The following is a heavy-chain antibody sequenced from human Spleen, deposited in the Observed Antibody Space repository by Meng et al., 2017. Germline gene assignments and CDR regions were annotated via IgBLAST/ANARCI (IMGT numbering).Heavy chain of an antibody. CDR3: ASSPPRSDSWSGSRCYYDGMDV. V-gene: IGHV4-61*01. J-gene: IGHJ6*02. D-gene: IGHD3-3*01. CDR1: GGSVSSGSYY. CDR2: IYYSGST. Sequence: SETLSLTCTVSGGSVSSGSYYWSWIRQPPGKGLEWIGYIYYSGSTNYNPSLKSPVTISVDTSKNQFSLKLSSVTAADTAVYSCASSPPRSDSWSGSRCYYDGMDVWGQGTTVTVSS.